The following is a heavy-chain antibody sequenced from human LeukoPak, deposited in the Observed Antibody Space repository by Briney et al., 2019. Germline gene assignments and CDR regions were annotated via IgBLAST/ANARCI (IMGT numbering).Heavy chain of an antibody. CDR3: ARERSYIYYYDSSGSRNNWYFDL. CDR1: GFTVSSNY. V-gene: IGHV3-66*01. CDR2: IYSGGST. J-gene: IGHJ2*01. D-gene: IGHD3-22*01. Sequence: GGSLRLSCAASGFTVSSNYMSWVRQAPGKGLEWVSVIYSGGSTYYADSVKGRFTISRDNSKNTLHLQMNSLRAEDTAVYYCARERSYIYYYDSSGSRNNWYFDLWGRGTLVTVSS.